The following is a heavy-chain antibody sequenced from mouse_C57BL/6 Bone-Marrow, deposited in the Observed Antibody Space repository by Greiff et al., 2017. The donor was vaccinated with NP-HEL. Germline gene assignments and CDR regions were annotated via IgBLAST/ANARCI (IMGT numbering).Heavy chain of an antibody. CDR3: ARGYYCSSRFGYAMDY. CDR1: GYAFSSYW. J-gene: IGHJ4*01. D-gene: IGHD1-1*01. CDR2: IYPGDGDT. V-gene: IGHV1-80*01. Sequence: VQLQQSGAELVKPGASVKISCKASGYAFSSYWMNWVKERPGKGLEWIGQIYPGDGDTKYNGKFKGKATLTADKASSTAYSQVSILTSEDSAVYFCARGYYCSSRFGYAMDYWGQGTSVTVSS.